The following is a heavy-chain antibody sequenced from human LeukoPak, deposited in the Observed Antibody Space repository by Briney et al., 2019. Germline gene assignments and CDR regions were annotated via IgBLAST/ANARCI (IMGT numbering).Heavy chain of an antibody. J-gene: IGHJ5*02. D-gene: IGHD3-10*01. CDR3: AKVLSIGYYGSGSYYPNWFDP. V-gene: IGHV3-23*01. CDR2: ISGSGGST. CDR1: GFTFSSYA. Sequence: GGSLRLSCAASGFTFSSYAMSWVRQAPGKGLEWVSAISGSGGSTYYADSVKGRFTISRDNSKNTLYLQMNSLRAEDTAVYYCAKVLSIGYYGSGSYYPNWFDPWGQGTLVTVSS.